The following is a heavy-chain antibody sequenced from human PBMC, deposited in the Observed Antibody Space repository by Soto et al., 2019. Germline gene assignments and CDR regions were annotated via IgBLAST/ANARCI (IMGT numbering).Heavy chain of an antibody. D-gene: IGHD4-4*01. V-gene: IGHV5-51*01. CDR3: ARHQAYGNIHGMDE. CDR1: GYSFNDYW. J-gene: IGHJ6*02. CDR2: IYPGDSDT. Sequence: PGECLKISCKGSGYSFNDYWIGWVRHTPGKGLEWMGIIYPGDSDTRYSPSFQGQVTISADKSISTAYLQWSSLQASDPARYYSARHQAYGNIHGMDEWGQGPTVT.